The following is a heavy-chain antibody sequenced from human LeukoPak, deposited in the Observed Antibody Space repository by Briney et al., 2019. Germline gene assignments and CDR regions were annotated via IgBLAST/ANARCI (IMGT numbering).Heavy chain of an antibody. CDR3: AKDFRRSQWLLLYYFDY. CDR1: GFTFSSYA. J-gene: IGHJ4*02. V-gene: IGHV3-23*01. CDR2: ISSSGGST. Sequence: PGGSLRLSCAASGFTFSSYAMSWVRQAPGKGLEWVSAISSSGGSTYYADSVKGRFTISRDNSKNTLYLQMNSLRAEDTAVYYCAKDFRRSQWLLLYYFDYWGQGTLVTVSS. D-gene: IGHD3-22*01.